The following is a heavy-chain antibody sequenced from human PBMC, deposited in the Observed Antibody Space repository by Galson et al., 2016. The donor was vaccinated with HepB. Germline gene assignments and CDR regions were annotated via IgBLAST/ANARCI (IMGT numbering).Heavy chain of an antibody. CDR3: ARHRVVRITRDHYYYYGMDF. D-gene: IGHD3-10*01. CDR2: IYDSGST. Sequence: SETLSLTCTVSGGSISSSGYYWDWIRQPPGKGLEWIVTIYDSGSTYYNPSLKSRVTISVDTSKNQLSLKLSSVTAADTAVYYCARHRVVRITRDHYYYYGMDFWGQGTTVTVSS. V-gene: IGHV4-39*01. CDR1: GGSISSSGYY. J-gene: IGHJ6*02.